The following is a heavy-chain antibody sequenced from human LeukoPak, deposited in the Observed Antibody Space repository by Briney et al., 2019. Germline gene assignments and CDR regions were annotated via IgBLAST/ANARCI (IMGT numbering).Heavy chain of an antibody. D-gene: IGHD2-15*01. CDR2: KNPNSGNT. CDR1: GYTFTGYY. Sequence: ASVKVSCKASGYTFTGYYLHWVRQATGQGLEWMGWKNPNSGNTGYAQKFQGRVTMTRNTSISTAYMELSSLRSEDTAVYYCARGPSAYCSGGSCYSGSAWFDPWGQGTLVTVSS. CDR3: ARGPSAYCSGGSCYSGSAWFDP. J-gene: IGHJ5*02. V-gene: IGHV1-8*02.